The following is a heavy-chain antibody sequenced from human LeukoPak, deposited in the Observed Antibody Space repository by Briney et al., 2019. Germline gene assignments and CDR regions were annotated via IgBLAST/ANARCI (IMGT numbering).Heavy chain of an antibody. V-gene: IGHV3-53*01. Sequence: GGSLRLSCAASGFTVSSNYMSWVRQAPGKGLEWVSVIYSGGSTYYADSVKGRFTISRDNSKNTLYLQMNSLRAEDTAVYYCARGKYSGYDLYPLSFDYWGQGTLVTVSS. CDR3: ARGKYSGYDLYPLSFDY. D-gene: IGHD5-12*01. CDR2: IYSGGST. J-gene: IGHJ4*02. CDR1: GFTVSSNY.